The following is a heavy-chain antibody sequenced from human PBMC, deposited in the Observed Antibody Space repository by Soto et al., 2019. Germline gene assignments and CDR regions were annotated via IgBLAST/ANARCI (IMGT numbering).Heavy chain of an antibody. CDR2: VSKSDYT. CDR3: AREDSIIIPAVSDF. J-gene: IGHJ4*02. Sequence: XGSLLLACAVSGFNFNNYGINWVRQAPGKGLEWVSSVSKSDYTYYSDSVKGRFTISRDNAKNSVSLQMNTLRAEDTAVYYCAREDSIIIPAVSDFWGQGTLVTVSS. V-gene: IGHV3-21*01. CDR1: GFNFNNYG. D-gene: IGHD2-2*01.